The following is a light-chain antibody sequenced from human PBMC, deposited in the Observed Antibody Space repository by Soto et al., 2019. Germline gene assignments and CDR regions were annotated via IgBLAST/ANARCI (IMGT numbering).Light chain of an antibody. CDR2: DAS. CDR3: HSRA. V-gene: IGKV1-5*01. Sequence: DIQLPQSPSSLSASVGDEVTITCRASQTISRWLAWYQQKPGRAPKLLIYDASTLESGVPSRFSGSGSETEFTLTLSRLQPDDFATYFCHSRALGQGTRLEI. CDR1: QTISRW. J-gene: IGKJ5*01.